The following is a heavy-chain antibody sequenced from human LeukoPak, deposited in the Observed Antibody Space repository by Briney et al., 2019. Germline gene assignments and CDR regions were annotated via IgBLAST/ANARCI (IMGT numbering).Heavy chain of an antibody. D-gene: IGHD1-1*01. CDR2: IYHSGST. Sequence: PSGTLSLTCAVSGGSISSSNWWSWVRQPPGKGLEWIGEIYHSGSTNYNPSLKSRVTILVDKSKNQFSLKLSSVTAADTAVYYCARVYWREAHDYYYYYMDVWGKGTTVTISS. CDR1: GGSISSSNW. V-gene: IGHV4-4*02. J-gene: IGHJ6*03. CDR3: ARVYWREAHDYYYYYMDV.